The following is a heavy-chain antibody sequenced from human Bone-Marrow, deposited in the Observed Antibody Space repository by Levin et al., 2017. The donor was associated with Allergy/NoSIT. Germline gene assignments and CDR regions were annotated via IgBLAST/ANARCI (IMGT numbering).Heavy chain of an antibody. V-gene: IGHV4-59*01. CDR1: GGSISSSY. Sequence: SQTLSLTCTVSGGSISSSYWSWIRQPPGKGLEWIGYIYYSGSTNYNPSLKSRVTISVDTSKNQFSLKLSSVTAADTAVYYCAREEDSDGPFDYWGQGTLVTVSS. CDR2: IYYSGST. D-gene: IGHD5-18*01. CDR3: AREEDSDGPFDY. J-gene: IGHJ4*02.